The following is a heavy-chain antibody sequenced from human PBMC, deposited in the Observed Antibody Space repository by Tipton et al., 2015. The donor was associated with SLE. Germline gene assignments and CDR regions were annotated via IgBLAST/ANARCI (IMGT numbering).Heavy chain of an antibody. V-gene: IGHV3-66*01. CDR1: GFTFSSYS. CDR2: IYSGGKT. CDR3: ARGEWFRESAIFDF. Sequence: SLRLSCEVSGFTFSSYSMNWVRQAPGRGLEWVSIIYSGGKTDYADSVKGRFTVSSDNSMNTLYLQMDNLRDGDTAVYYCARGEWFRESAIFDFWGQGTLVTVSS. J-gene: IGHJ4*02. D-gene: IGHD3-10*01.